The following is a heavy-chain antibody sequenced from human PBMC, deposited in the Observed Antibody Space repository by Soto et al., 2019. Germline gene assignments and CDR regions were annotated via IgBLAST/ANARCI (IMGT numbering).Heavy chain of an antibody. Sequence: QVQLQQWGAGLMKPSETLSLTCSVYGGSFSGSYWSWIRQPPGKGLEWIGEINHSGGTNYNPSLKSRVTISVDTSKNQFSLKLSSVTAADTAVYYCARTYSSSWSPFDYWGQGTLVTVSS. V-gene: IGHV4-34*01. CDR1: GGSFSGSY. J-gene: IGHJ4*02. D-gene: IGHD6-13*01. CDR3: ARTYSSSWSPFDY. CDR2: INHSGGT.